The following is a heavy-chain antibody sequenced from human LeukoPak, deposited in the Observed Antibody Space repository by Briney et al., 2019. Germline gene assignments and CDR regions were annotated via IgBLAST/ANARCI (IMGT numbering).Heavy chain of an antibody. CDR3: ARGGYSYGTYDN. CDR1: GGSISSYY. Sequence: SETLSLTCTVSGGSISSYYWSWIRQPPGKGLEWIGYVYYSGSTNYNPSLKSRVTISVDTSNNQFSLNLNSVTAADTAVYYCARGGYSYGTYDNWGQGTLVTVSS. J-gene: IGHJ4*02. D-gene: IGHD5-18*01. V-gene: IGHV4-59*01. CDR2: VYYSGST.